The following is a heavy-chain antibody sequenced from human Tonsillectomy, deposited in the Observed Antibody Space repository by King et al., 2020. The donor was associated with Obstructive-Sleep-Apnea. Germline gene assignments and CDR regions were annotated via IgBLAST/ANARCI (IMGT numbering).Heavy chain of an antibody. CDR1: GYTLTELP. D-gene: IGHD3-22*01. CDR2: FDPEDGET. J-gene: IGHJ4*02. V-gene: IGHV1-24*01. Sequence: QLVQSGAEVKKPGASVRVSCKVSGYTLTELPIYWVRQAPGKGLEWMGGFDPEDGETIYAKKFQGRCTMTEDTSTDTAYLDLSFLRSEDTAVYYCATSKPMIVAVMVYWGQGTLVTVSS. CDR3: ATSKPMIVAVMVY.